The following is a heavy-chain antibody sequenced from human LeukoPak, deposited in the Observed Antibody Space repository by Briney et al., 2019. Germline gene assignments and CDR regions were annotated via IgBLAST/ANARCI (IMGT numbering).Heavy chain of an antibody. J-gene: IGHJ1*01. Sequence: GGSLSLSCAASGFTFSSYGMHWVRQAPGKGLEWVAVISYDGSKKYYADSVKGRFTIPRDNSKNTQYLQMNSLRAEDTAMYYCAKGPDYVRHWGQGTLVTVSS. V-gene: IGHV3-30*18. CDR1: GFTFSSYG. CDR2: ISYDGSKK. D-gene: IGHD4-17*01. CDR3: AKGPDYVRH.